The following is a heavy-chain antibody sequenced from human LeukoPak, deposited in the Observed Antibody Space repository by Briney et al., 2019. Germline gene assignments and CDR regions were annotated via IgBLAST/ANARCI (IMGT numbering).Heavy chain of an antibody. CDR3: AKDHSIKAAAGTFDY. Sequence: GGSLRLSCAASGFTFSSYWMHWVRQAPGKGLVWVSRINSDGSSTSYADSVKGRFTISRDNAKNTLYLQMNSLRAEDTAVYYCAKDHSIKAAAGTFDYWGQGTLVTVSS. D-gene: IGHD6-13*01. CDR2: INSDGSST. V-gene: IGHV3-74*01. CDR1: GFTFSSYW. J-gene: IGHJ4*02.